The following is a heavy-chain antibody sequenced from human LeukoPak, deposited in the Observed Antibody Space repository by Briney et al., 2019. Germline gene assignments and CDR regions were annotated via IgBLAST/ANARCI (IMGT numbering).Heavy chain of an antibody. Sequence: GGSLRLSCAASGFTFSSYSMNWVRQAPGKGLEWVSSISSSSSYIYYADSVKGRFTISRDNAKNSLYLQMNTLRAEDTAVYYCARAERRGYDFWSGYYLPDYWGQGTLVTVSS. CDR1: GFTFSSYS. J-gene: IGHJ4*02. D-gene: IGHD3-3*01. V-gene: IGHV3-21*01. CDR2: ISSSSSYI. CDR3: ARAERRGYDFWSGYYLPDY.